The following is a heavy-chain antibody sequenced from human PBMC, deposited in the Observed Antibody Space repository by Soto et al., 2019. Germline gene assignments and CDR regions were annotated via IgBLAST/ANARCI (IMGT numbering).Heavy chain of an antibody. CDR3: ARNRTPTLNYYDSSGYYYY. V-gene: IGHV1-46*01. Sequence: GASVKVSCKASGYTFTSYYMHWVRQAPGQGLEWMGIINPSGGSTSYAQKFQGRVTMTRDTSTSTVYMELSSLRSEDTAVYYCARNRTPTLNYYDSSGYYYYWGQGTLVTVSS. CDR2: INPSGGST. J-gene: IGHJ4*02. D-gene: IGHD3-22*01. CDR1: GYTFTSYY.